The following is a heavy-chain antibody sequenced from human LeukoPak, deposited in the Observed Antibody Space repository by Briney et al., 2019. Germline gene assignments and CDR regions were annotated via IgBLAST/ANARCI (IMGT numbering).Heavy chain of an antibody. J-gene: IGHJ4*02. D-gene: IGHD3-22*01. CDR3: AKDLTYYYDISGSYYGYYFDY. Sequence: GGSLRLSCAASGFTFSSYAMSWVRQAPGKGLEWVSSISGSGGSTYYADSVKGRFTISRDNSKNTLYLQMNSLRAEDTAVYYCAKDLTYYYDISGSYYGYYFDYWGQGTLVTVSS. CDR1: GFTFSSYA. CDR2: ISGSGGST. V-gene: IGHV3-23*01.